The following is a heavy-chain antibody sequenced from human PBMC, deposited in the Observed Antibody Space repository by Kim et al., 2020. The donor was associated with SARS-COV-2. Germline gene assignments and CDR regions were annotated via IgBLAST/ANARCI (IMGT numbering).Heavy chain of an antibody. CDR1: GLPFSASG. J-gene: IGHJ4*02. CDR3: ARDKGERYSAY. D-gene: IGHD3-16*01. Sequence: GGSLRLSCAASGLPFSASGMHWVRQAPGKGLEWVAMIWSDGSKEYYADSVKGRFTISRDNSKNTVYLQMNSLRAEDTAVYYCARDKGERYSAYWGQGTLVIVS. V-gene: IGHV3-33*01. CDR2: IWSDGSKE.